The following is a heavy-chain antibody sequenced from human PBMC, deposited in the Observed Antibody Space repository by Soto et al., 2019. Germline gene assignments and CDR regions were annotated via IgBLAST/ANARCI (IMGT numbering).Heavy chain of an antibody. V-gene: IGHV4-34*01. D-gene: IGHD2-2*01. CDR1: GGSFTGYY. J-gene: IGHJ6*03. Sequence: QVQLQQWGAGLLKPSETLSLTCAVHGGSFTGYYWSWIRQPPGKGLEWIGEVNHSGSTKYNPSLESGVTISVDTSKNQFSLRLTSVTVADTAVYYCARGESVVVPATPPRYYSYYMDVWGVGTTVAVSS. CDR3: ARGESVVVPATPPRYYSYYMDV. CDR2: VNHSGST.